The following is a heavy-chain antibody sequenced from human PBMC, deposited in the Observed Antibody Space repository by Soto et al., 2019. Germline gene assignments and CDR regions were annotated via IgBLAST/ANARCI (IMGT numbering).Heavy chain of an antibody. J-gene: IGHJ6*02. CDR1: GFTFSSYW. D-gene: IGHD2-2*01. Sequence: EVQLVESGGGLVQPGGSLRLSCAASGFTFSSYWMSWVRQAPGKGLEWVANIKQDGSEKYYVDSVKGRFTISRDNAKKSLYMQMNSLRAEDTAVYYCARDRYCISTSCPRYYYYYGMDVWGQGTTVTVSS. V-gene: IGHV3-7*01. CDR2: IKQDGSEK. CDR3: ARDRYCISTSCPRYYYYYGMDV.